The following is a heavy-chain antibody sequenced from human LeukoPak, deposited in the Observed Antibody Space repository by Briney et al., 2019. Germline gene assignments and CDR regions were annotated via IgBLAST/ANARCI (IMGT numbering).Heavy chain of an antibody. Sequence: SETLSLTCTVSGGSISSYYCSWIRQPPGKGLEWMGYIYYSGSTNSNPSLKSRVTISVDTSKNQFSLKLSSVTAADTAVYYCARGYDFWSGYSLDYWGQGTLVTVSS. J-gene: IGHJ4*02. V-gene: IGHV4-59*01. D-gene: IGHD3-3*01. CDR3: ARGYDFWSGYSLDY. CDR2: IYYSGST. CDR1: GGSISSYY.